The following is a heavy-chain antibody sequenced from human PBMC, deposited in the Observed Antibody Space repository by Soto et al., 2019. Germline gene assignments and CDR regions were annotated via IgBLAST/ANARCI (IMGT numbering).Heavy chain of an antibody. V-gene: IGHV1-18*01. CDR3: ARDLGGSYYAPVDY. CDR1: GYTFTSYG. J-gene: IGHJ4*02. Sequence: QVQLVQSGAELKKPGASVKVSCKASGYTFTSYGISWVRQAPGQGLEWMGWISPYNGNTKYAQKLQGRVTTTTDTSTSTAYMELRSLRSDDTAVYYCARDLGGSYYAPVDYWGQGTLVTVSS. D-gene: IGHD1-26*01. CDR2: ISPYNGNT.